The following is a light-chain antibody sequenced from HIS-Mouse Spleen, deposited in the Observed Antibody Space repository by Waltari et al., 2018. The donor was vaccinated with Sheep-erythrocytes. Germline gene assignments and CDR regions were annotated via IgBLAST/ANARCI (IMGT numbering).Light chain of an antibody. CDR1: SSDVGGYNY. CDR2: DVC. CDR3: CSYAGSYNHV. J-gene: IGLJ1*01. V-gene: IGLV2-11*01. Sequence: QSALTQPRSVSGSPGQSVTISCTGTSSDVGGYNYVSWYQQHPGKAPKLMLYDVCKRPSGVPDLFSRSKSGKPAYLTISGLKAEDEADYYCCSYAGSYNHVFATGTKVTVL.